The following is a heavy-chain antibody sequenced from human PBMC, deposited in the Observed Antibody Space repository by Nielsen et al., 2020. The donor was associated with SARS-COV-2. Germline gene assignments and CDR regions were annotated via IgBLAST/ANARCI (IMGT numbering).Heavy chain of an antibody. CDR3: ARGSNTHDNDY. V-gene: IGHV3-30*03. Sequence: GESLKISCAASGFTFSSYGMHWVRQAPGKGLEWVAVISYDGSNKYYADSVKGRFTISRDNSKNTLYLQMNSLRAEDTAVYYCARGSNTHDNDYWGQGTLVTVSS. D-gene: IGHD3-9*01. CDR2: ISYDGSNK. J-gene: IGHJ4*02. CDR1: GFTFSSYG.